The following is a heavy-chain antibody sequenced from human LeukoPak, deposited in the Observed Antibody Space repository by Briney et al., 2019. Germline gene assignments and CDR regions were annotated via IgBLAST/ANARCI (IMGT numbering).Heavy chain of an antibody. D-gene: IGHD1-1*01. V-gene: IGHV3-72*01. CDR3: RTTTSHALDI. CDR2: TRNKANSYTT. J-gene: IGHJ3*02. Sequence: GGSLRLSCAASGFIFSDHYMDWVRQAPGKRLEWVGRTRNKANSYTTEYGASVKGRFTISRDDSKNSLYLQMNSLKTEDTAVYYCRTTTSHALDIWGQGTMVTVSS. CDR1: GFIFSDHY.